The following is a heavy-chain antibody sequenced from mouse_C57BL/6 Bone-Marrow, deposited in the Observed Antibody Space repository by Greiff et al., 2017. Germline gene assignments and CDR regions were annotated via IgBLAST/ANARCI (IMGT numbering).Heavy chain of an antibody. CDR1: GYTFTSYW. CDR3: ASGGYNGGFAY. CDR2: IHLNSGST. D-gene: IGHD1-3*01. Sequence: QVQLQQPGAELVKPGASVKLSCKASGYTFTSYWMHRVKQRPGQGLEWIGRIHLNSGSTNYNEKVKSKATLTVDKSSSTAYMQLSSLTSEDSAVYYCASGGYNGGFAYWGQGTLVTVSA. V-gene: IGHV1-64*01. J-gene: IGHJ3*01.